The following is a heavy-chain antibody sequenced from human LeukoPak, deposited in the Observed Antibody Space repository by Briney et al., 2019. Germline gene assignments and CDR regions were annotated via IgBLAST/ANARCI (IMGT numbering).Heavy chain of an antibody. J-gene: IGHJ6*04. CDR3: ARDAMYSSSGGDYYYYGMDV. D-gene: IGHD6-13*01. Sequence: GGSLRLSCAASGSTFSSYWMHWVRQAPGKGLVWVSRINSDGSSTSYADSVKGRFTISRDNAKNTLYLQMNSLRAEDTAVYYCARDAMYSSSGGDYYYYGMDVWGKGTTVTVPS. CDR2: INSDGSST. V-gene: IGHV3-74*01. CDR1: GSTFSSYW.